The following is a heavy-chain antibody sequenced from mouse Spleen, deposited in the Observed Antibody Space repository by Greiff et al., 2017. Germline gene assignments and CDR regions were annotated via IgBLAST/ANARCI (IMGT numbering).Heavy chain of an antibody. V-gene: IGHV5-15*01. CDR3: ARHRYYGSSPFDY. Sequence: EVKLMESGGGLVKPGGSLKLSCAASGFTFSDYGMAWVRQAPGKGPEWVAFISNLAYSIYYADTVTGRFTISRENAKNTLYLEMSSLRSEDTAMYYCARHRYYGSSPFDYWGQGTTLTVSS. CDR2: ISNLAYSI. CDR1: GFTFSDYG. D-gene: IGHD1-1*01. J-gene: IGHJ2*01.